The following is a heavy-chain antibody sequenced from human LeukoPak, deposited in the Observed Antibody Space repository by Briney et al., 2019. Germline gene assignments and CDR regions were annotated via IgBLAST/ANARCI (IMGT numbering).Heavy chain of an antibody. CDR1: GGSISSSNYY. Sequence: SETLFLTCTVSGGSISSSNYYWAWIRQPPGKGLEWIGSIYYSGSTYYNPSLKSRVTISVDTSKNQFSLKLSSVTAADTAVYYCARRRIVATIDYWGQGTQVTVSS. V-gene: IGHV4-39*01. D-gene: IGHD5-12*01. CDR3: ARRRIVATIDY. CDR2: IYYSGST. J-gene: IGHJ4*02.